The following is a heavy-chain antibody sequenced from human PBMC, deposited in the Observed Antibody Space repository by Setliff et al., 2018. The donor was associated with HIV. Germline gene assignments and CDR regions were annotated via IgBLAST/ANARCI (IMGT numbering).Heavy chain of an antibody. J-gene: IGHJ6*02. CDR2: IILVQGIP. CDR1: GGTFSSYA. V-gene: IGHV1-69*10. D-gene: IGHD1-26*01. CDR3: ARVGATLTYYYYALDV. Sequence: SVKVSCKASGGTFSSYAISWVRQAPGQGLEWLGGIILVQGIPNYAQKFQGRVTITADESTSTAYMELSSLRSEDTALYYCARVGATLTYYYYALDVWGQGTTVTVSS.